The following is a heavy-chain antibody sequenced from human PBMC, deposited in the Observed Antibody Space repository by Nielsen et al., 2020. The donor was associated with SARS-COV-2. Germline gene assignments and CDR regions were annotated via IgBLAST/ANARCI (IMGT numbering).Heavy chain of an antibody. V-gene: IGHV3-9*01. CDR1: GFTFDDYA. CDR3: AKDYDILTGYHTGYFDL. J-gene: IGHJ2*01. CDR2: ISWNSGSI. D-gene: IGHD3-9*01. Sequence: GESLRLSCAASGFTFDDYAMHWVRQAPGKGLEWVSGISWNSGSIGYADSVKGRFTISRDNAKNSLYLQMNSLRAEDTALYYCAKDYDILTGYHTGYFDLWGRGTLVTVSS.